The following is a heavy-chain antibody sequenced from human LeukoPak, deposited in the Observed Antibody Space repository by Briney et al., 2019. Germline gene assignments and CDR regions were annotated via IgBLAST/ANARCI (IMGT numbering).Heavy chain of an antibody. Sequence: SETLSLTCTVSGGSISSGSYYWSWIRQPAGKGLEWIGRIYTSGSTNYNPSLKSRVTISVDTSKNQFSLKLSSVTAADTAVYYCARESLWGLKRNFQHWGQGTLVTVSS. CDR2: IYTSGST. CDR3: ARESLWGLKRNFQH. J-gene: IGHJ1*01. V-gene: IGHV4-61*02. CDR1: GGSISSGSYY. D-gene: IGHD1-1*01.